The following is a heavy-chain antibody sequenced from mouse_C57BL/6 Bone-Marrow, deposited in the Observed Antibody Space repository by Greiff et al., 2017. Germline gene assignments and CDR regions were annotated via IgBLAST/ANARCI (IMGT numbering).Heavy chain of an antibody. CDR3: ASPGFTWFAY. V-gene: IGHV3-6*01. J-gene: IGHJ3*01. CDR1: GYSITSGYY. CDR2: ISYDGSN. Sequence: DVKLQESGPGLVKPSQSLSLTCSVTGYSITSGYYWNWIRQFPGNKLEWMGYISYDGSNNYNPSLKNRISITRDTSKNQFFLKLNSVTTEDTATYYCASPGFTWFAYWGQGTLVTVSA.